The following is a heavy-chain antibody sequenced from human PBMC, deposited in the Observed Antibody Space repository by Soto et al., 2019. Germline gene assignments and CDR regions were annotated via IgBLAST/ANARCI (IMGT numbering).Heavy chain of an antibody. CDR3: ARGEPYSSSSEPWFDP. J-gene: IGHJ5*02. Sequence: SVKVSCKASGGTFSSYAISWVRQAPGQGLEWMGGIIPIFGTANYAQKFQGRVTITADESTSTAYMELSSLRSEDTAVYYCARGEPYSSSSEPWFDPWGQGTLVTVSS. D-gene: IGHD6-6*01. V-gene: IGHV1-69*13. CDR1: GGTFSSYA. CDR2: IIPIFGTA.